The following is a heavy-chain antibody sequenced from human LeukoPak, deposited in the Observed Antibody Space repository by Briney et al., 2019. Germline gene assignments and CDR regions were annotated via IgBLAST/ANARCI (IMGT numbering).Heavy chain of an antibody. V-gene: IGHV1-8*01. Sequence: ASVKVSCKTSGYTFANYDITWVRQAPGRGLEWMGWMNPYSTNTGYAQQFQGRLSMTRDISITTAYMELSSLRSEDTAVYYCARATRGDLLSEFWGQGSLITVSS. CDR1: GYTFANYD. J-gene: IGHJ4*02. D-gene: IGHD2/OR15-2a*01. CDR2: MNPYSTNT. CDR3: ARATRGDLLSEF.